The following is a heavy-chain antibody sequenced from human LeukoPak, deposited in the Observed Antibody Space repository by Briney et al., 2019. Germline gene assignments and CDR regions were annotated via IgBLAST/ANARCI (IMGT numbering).Heavy chain of an antibody. Sequence: GRSLRLSCAASGFTFSSYGMHWVRQAPGKGLEWVAVISYDGSNKYYADSVKGRFTISRDNSKNTLYLQMNSLRAEDTAVYYCAKTYGSGNYYNWYYFDYWGQGTLVTVSS. CDR3: AKTYGSGNYYNWYYFDY. D-gene: IGHD3-10*01. CDR2: ISYDGSNK. V-gene: IGHV3-30*18. J-gene: IGHJ4*02. CDR1: GFTFSSYG.